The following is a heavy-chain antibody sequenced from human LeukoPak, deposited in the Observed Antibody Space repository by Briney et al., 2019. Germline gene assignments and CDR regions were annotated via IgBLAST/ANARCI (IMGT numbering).Heavy chain of an antibody. Sequence: ASVKVSCKASGYTFTSYGISWLRQAPGQGLEWMGWISAYKGNTNYAQKLQGRVTMTTDTSTSTAYMELRSLRSDDTAVYYCARVTLYCSSTSCSPYYGMDVWGQGTTVTVSS. CDR2: ISAYKGNT. CDR1: GYTFTSYG. D-gene: IGHD2-2*01. V-gene: IGHV1-18*01. J-gene: IGHJ6*02. CDR3: ARVTLYCSSTSCSPYYGMDV.